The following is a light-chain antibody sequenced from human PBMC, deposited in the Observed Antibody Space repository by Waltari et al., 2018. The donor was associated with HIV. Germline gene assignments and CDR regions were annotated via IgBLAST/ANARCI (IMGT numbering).Light chain of an antibody. V-gene: IGLV2-23*02. Sequence: QSALTQPASVSGSPGQSITISCTGTSSDIGGYDIVSWFQQHPGKAPKVMIYDVTTRPSGVSNRFSGSKSGNTASLTISGLQAEDEADYYCCSYAGGTTSVFGGGTKLTVL. J-gene: IGLJ3*02. CDR3: CSYAGGTTSV. CDR2: DVT. CDR1: SSDIGGYDI.